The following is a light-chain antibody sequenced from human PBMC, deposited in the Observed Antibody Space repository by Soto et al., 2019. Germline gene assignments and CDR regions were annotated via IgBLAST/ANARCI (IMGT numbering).Light chain of an antibody. CDR3: SSYAASNNLGV. CDR1: SSDVGGYNY. Sequence: QSVLPQPPSASGSPGQSVTISCIGTSSDVGGYNYVSWYQQHPGKAPKLMIYEVSKRPSGVPGRFSGSKSGNTASLTVSGLPAEDEADYYCSSYAASNNLGVFGGGTKLTVL. CDR2: EVS. J-gene: IGLJ2*01. V-gene: IGLV2-8*01.